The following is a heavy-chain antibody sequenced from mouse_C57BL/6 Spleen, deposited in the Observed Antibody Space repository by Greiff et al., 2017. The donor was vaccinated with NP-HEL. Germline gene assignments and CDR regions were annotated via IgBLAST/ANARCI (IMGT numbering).Heavy chain of an antibody. Sequence: QVQLQQPGAELVKPGASVKLSCKASGYTFTSYWMHWVKQRPGQGLEWIGMIHPNSGSTNYNEKFKSKATLTVDKSSSTAYMPLSSLTSEDAAVYYCTRHTLYYGSRDWYFDVWGTGTTVTVSS. CDR2: IHPNSGST. CDR3: TRHTLYYGSRDWYFDV. J-gene: IGHJ1*03. V-gene: IGHV1-64*01. CDR1: GYTFTSYW. D-gene: IGHD1-1*01.